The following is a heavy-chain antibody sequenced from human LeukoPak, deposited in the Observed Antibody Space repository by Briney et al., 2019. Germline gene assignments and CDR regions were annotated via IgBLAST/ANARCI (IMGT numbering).Heavy chain of an antibody. Sequence: SETLSLTCTVSGGSISSYYWSWIRQPPGKGLEWIGYIYFSGSTNYNPSLKSRVTISVDTSRNQFSLKLSSVTAADTAVYYCARDNVGYCSSTNCDAFDIWGQGTMVTVSS. V-gene: IGHV4-59*12. CDR2: IYFSGST. CDR1: GGSISSYY. D-gene: IGHD2-2*03. J-gene: IGHJ3*02. CDR3: ARDNVGYCSSTNCDAFDI.